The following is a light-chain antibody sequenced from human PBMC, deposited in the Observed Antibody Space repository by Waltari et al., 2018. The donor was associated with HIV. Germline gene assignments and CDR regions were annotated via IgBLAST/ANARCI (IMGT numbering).Light chain of an antibody. J-gene: IGKJ4*01. V-gene: IGKV1-13*02. CDR3: QQFNSYPNT. CDR1: QGIAHD. Sequence: IQFTHSPSSLSASVGDRVTLTCWASQGIAHDLALYQQKPGKPPQVLIFDASNLLGGVSSRFSGSGSGTEVTLNINSLQPEDFSTYFCQQFNSYPNTFGAGTKVEIK. CDR2: DAS.